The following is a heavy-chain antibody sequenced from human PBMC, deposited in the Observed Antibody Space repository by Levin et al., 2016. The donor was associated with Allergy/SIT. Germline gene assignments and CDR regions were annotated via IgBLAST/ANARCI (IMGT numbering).Heavy chain of an antibody. J-gene: IGHJ4*02. Sequence: GESLKISCAASGFTFSRYSMNWVRQAPGEGLEWVSSIRSKAYGATTEYAASVKGRFTISRDDSKSIAYLQMNSLKTEDTAVYYCTRDPAGYRYGSYYFDYWGQGTLVTVSS. V-gene: IGHV3-49*04. CDR3: TRDPAGYRYGSYYFDY. CDR1: GFTFSRYS. CDR2: IRSKAYGATT. D-gene: IGHD5-18*01.